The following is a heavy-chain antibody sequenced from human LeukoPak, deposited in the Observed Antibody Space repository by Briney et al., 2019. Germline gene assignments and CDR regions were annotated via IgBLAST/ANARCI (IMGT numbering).Heavy chain of an antibody. CDR1: GFTFSSYS. J-gene: IGHJ4*02. D-gene: IGHD4-23*01. CDR2: ISSSSSTI. CDR3: ARDYPSVVTPSSANDY. V-gene: IGHV3-48*01. Sequence: GGSLRLSCAASGFTFSSYSMNWVRQAPGKGLEWVSYISSSSSTIYYADSVKGRFTISRDNAKNSLYLQMNSLRAVDTAVYYCARDYPSVVTPSSANDYWGQGTLVTVSS.